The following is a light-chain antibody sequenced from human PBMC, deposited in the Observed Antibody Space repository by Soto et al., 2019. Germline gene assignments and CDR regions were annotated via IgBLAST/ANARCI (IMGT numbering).Light chain of an antibody. CDR1: QSISSF. CDR2: AAS. Sequence: DIQMTQSPSSLSASVGDRVTITCRASQSISSFLNWYQQKPGKAPKLLIYAASSLQSGVPSRFGGSGSGTEFTLTITSLQPEDFATYYCQQSSRSPLTFGGGTKMETK. V-gene: IGKV1-39*01. J-gene: IGKJ4*01. CDR3: QQSSRSPLT.